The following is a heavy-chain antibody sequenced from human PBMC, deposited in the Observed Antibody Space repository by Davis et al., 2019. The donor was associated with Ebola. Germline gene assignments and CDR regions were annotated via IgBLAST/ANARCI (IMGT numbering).Heavy chain of an antibody. CDR3: AKATRFLEWLLLDY. V-gene: IGHV3-23*01. D-gene: IGHD3-3*01. Sequence: GESLKISCAASGFTFSSYAMSWVRQAPGKGLEWVSAIIGSGGSTYYADSVKGRFTISRDNSKNTLYLQMNSLRAEDTAVYYCAKATRFLEWLLLDYWGQGTLVTVSS. J-gene: IGHJ4*02. CDR2: IIGSGGST. CDR1: GFTFSSYA.